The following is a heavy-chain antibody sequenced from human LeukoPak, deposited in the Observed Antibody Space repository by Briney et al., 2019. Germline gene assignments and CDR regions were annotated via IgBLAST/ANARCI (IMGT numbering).Heavy chain of an antibody. CDR2: IRYDGSNK. CDR3: AKEPTPRHSSLFDI. Sequence: PGGSLRLSCAASGFTFSSYGMHWVRQAPGKGLEWVAFIRYDGSNKYYADSVKGRITISRDNSKNTLYLQMNSLRAEDTAVYYCAKEPTPRHSSLFDIWGQGTMVTVSS. CDR1: GFTFSSYG. D-gene: IGHD3-22*01. V-gene: IGHV3-30*02. J-gene: IGHJ3*02.